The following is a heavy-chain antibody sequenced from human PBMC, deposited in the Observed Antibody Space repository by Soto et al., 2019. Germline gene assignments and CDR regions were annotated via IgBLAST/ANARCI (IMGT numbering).Heavy chain of an antibody. D-gene: IGHD3-10*01. CDR1: GGPLSGNF. J-gene: IGHJ5*01. CDR3: ARSPQRINLARGLLGSWFDS. Sequence: SVTLSLTGAVYGGPLSGNFRGWIRQPPWKGLEWIGEVKQSGSTNYNPSLKSRVNISVDTSRSQISLKVNSVTAADTAVYYCARSPQRINLARGLLGSWFDSWAQGIPVTVSS. CDR2: VKQSGST. V-gene: IGHV4-34*01.